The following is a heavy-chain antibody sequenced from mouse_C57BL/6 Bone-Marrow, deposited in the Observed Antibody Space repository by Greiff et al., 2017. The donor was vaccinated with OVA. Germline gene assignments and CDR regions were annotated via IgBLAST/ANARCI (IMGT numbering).Heavy chain of an antibody. CDR3: AREYYYGSSNYYAMDY. J-gene: IGHJ4*01. V-gene: IGHV5-17*01. CDR2: ISSGSSTI. Sequence: EVNLVESGGGLVKPGGSLKLSCAASGFTFSDYGMHWVRQAPEKGLEWVAYISSGSSTIYYADTVKGRFTISRDNAKNTLFLQMTSLRSEDTAMYYCAREYYYGSSNYYAMDYWGQGTSVTVSS. CDR1: GFTFSDYG. D-gene: IGHD1-1*01.